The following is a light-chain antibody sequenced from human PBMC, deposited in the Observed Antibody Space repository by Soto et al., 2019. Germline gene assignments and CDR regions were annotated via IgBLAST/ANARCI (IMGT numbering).Light chain of an antibody. V-gene: IGKV1-13*02. CDR3: QQFNGYPFT. J-gene: IGKJ3*01. CDR2: DAS. Sequence: AIQLTQSPSSLSASVGDRVTITCRASQGIGDAIAWYQQKPGRPPKLLIYDASRLESGVPSRFSGSGSGTDFTLAISSLQPEDFTTYPCQQFNGYPFTFGPGNRVDIK. CDR1: QGIGDA.